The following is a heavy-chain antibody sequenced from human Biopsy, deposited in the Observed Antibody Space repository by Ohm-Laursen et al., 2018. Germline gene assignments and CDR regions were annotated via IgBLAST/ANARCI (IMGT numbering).Heavy chain of an antibody. J-gene: IGHJ4*01. D-gene: IGHD2-2*02. CDR3: VRGWGGYNFDS. CDR1: GFTFNTYG. Sequence: SLRLSCAASGFTFNTYGMHWVRQAPGKGLEWVSHIDVLDYNTYYVDSVRGRFTISRDNSKEMVYLQINSLRADDTAVSYCVRGWGGYNFDSWGPGTLVTVSS. V-gene: IGHV3-23*01. CDR2: IDVLDYNT.